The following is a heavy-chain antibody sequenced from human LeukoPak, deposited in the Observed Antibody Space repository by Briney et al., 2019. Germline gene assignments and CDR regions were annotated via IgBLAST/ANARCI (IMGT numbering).Heavy chain of an antibody. CDR1: GFTFSNHG. D-gene: IGHD1-26*01. CDR2: TSGSGNSK. Sequence: LGGSLRLSCAASGFTFSNHGMAWVRQAPGKGLEWLSSTSGSGNSKYYADSVKGRFTVSRDNSENTLFLQLNNLGAEDTAIYYCAGGMGRGGARDDWYFDLWGRGTLATVSS. V-gene: IGHV3-23*01. CDR3: AGGMGRGGARDDWYFDL. J-gene: IGHJ2*01.